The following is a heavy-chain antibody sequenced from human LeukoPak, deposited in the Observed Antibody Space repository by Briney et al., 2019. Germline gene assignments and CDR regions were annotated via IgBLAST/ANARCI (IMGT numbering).Heavy chain of an antibody. CDR2: IWYDGSNK. CDR1: GFTFSSYG. CDR3: AKDNYVFRYGSGSRYYYYGMDV. J-gene: IGHJ6*02. V-gene: IGHV3-33*06. Sequence: PGRSLRLSCAASGFTFSSYGMHWVRQAPGKGLEWVAVIWYDGSNKYYADSVKGRFTISRDNSKNTLDLQMNSLRAEDTAVYYCAKDNYVFRYGSGSRYYYYGMDVWGQGTTVTVSS. D-gene: IGHD3-10*01.